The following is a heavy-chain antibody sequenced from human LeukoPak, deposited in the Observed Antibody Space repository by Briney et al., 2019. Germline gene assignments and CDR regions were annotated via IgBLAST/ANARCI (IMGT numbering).Heavy chain of an antibody. J-gene: IGHJ3*02. CDR3: ARHQWVPAFDI. Sequence: SETLSLTCTVSGGSISSGGYYWHWIRQPPGKGLEWIGYFYHSGSTYYNPPLKSRVTISIDTSKNQFSLKLSSVTAADTAVYYCARHQWVPAFDIWGQGTMVTVSS. V-gene: IGHV4-30-2*01. CDR2: FYHSGST. D-gene: IGHD1-26*01. CDR1: GGSISSGGYY.